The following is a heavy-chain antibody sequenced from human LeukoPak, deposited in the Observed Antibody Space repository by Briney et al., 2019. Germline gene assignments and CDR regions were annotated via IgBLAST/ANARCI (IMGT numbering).Heavy chain of an antibody. J-gene: IGHJ4*02. Sequence: GGSLRLSCAASGFTFSTYWMSWVRHGPGKGLEWVANIKEDGSRKYHVDSVKGRFTISRDNAKNSLYLLMNSLRAEDTAVYYCAREIVGAHTEFEHWGQGTLVTVSS. D-gene: IGHD1-26*01. CDR1: GFTFSTYW. V-gene: IGHV3-7*01. CDR3: AREIVGAHTEFEH. CDR2: IKEDGSRK.